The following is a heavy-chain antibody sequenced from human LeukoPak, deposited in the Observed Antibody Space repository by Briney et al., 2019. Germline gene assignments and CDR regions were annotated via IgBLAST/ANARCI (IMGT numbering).Heavy chain of an antibody. CDR3: ARDDARDGYNAYGMDV. CDR2: ISSSSSTI. Sequence: GGSLRLSCAASGFTFSSYSMNWVRQAPGKGLEWVSYISSSSSTIYYADSVKGRFTISRDNAKNSLYLQMNSLRAEDTAVYYCARDDARDGYNAYGMDVWGQGTTVTVSS. V-gene: IGHV3-48*04. D-gene: IGHD5-24*01. J-gene: IGHJ6*02. CDR1: GFTFSSYS.